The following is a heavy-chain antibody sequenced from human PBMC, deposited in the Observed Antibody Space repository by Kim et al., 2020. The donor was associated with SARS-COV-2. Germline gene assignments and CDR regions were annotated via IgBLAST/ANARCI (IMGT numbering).Heavy chain of an antibody. J-gene: IGHJ4*02. Sequence: SLKSRVTISVDTSKNQFSLKLSSVTAADTAVYYCARLGYCSSTSCYIFDYWGQGTLVTVSS. V-gene: IGHV4-39*01. D-gene: IGHD2-2*02. CDR3: ARLGYCSSTSCYIFDY.